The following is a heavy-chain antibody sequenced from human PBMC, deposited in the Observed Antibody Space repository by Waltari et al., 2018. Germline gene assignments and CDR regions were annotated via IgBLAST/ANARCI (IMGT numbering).Heavy chain of an antibody. J-gene: IGHJ4*02. V-gene: IGHV3-48*01. CDR3: ARELERRGFDY. CDR2: LSSSSSTI. CDR1: GFTFSSYS. Sequence: EVQLVESGGGLVQPGGSLRLSCAASGFTFSSYSMNWVRQAPGKGLEWVSYLSSSSSTIYYADSVKGRFTISRDNAKNSRYLQMNSLRAEDTAVYYCARELERRGFDYWGQGTLVTVSS. D-gene: IGHD1-1*01.